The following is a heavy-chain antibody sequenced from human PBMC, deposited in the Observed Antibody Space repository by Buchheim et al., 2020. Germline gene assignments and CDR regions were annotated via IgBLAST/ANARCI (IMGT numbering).Heavy chain of an antibody. CDR2: ISSSGSTI. Sequence: EVQLVESGGGLVQPGGSLRLSCAASGFTFSSYEMNWVRQAPGKGLEWVSYISSSGSTIYYADSVKGRFTISRDNAKNSLYLQMNSLRAEDTAVYDCARDRFEDYGGNRFYWYFDLWGRGTL. V-gene: IGHV3-48*03. CDR1: GFTFSSYE. CDR3: ARDRFEDYGGNRFYWYFDL. D-gene: IGHD4-23*01. J-gene: IGHJ2*01.